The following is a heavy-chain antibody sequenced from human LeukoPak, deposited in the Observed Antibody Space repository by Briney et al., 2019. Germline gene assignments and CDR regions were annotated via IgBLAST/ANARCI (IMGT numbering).Heavy chain of an antibody. Sequence: GRSLRLSCAASGFTFSSYAMHWVRQAPGKGLEWVAVISYDGSNKYYADSVKGRFTISRDNSKNTLYLQMNSLRAEDTAVYYCAREGYDILTGYHGMDAWGQGTTVTVSS. CDR1: GFTFSSYA. D-gene: IGHD3-9*01. CDR3: AREGYDILTGYHGMDA. J-gene: IGHJ6*02. CDR2: ISYDGSNK. V-gene: IGHV3-30-3*01.